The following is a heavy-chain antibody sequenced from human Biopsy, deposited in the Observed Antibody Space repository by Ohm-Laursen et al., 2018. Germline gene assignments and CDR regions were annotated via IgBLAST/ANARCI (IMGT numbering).Heavy chain of an antibody. V-gene: IGHV3-11*01. Sequence: GSLRLSCAASGFTFRSYAMRWIRQAPGKGLEWVSYISSGGTTIYYADSVKGRFTISRDNAKNSLYLQMNSLRADDTAVYYCARDTRWSPYHMDVWGQGTTVTVSS. J-gene: IGHJ6*02. CDR3: ARDTRWSPYHMDV. CDR1: GFTFRSYA. CDR2: ISSGGTTI. D-gene: IGHD4-23*01.